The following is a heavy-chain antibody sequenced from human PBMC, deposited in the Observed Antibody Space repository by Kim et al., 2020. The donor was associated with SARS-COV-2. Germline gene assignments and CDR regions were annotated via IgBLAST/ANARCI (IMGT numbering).Heavy chain of an antibody. CDR1: GFSYSSYA. CDR2: ISESGGST. D-gene: IGHD2-2*02. V-gene: IGHV3-23*01. Sequence: GGSLRLSCAASGFSYSSYAMNWVRQAPGKGLEWVSSISESGGSTDYADSVKGRFTISRDNSKNTLYLQMNNLRAEDTAVYYCGKPERGSSSCYTFDFWG. J-gene: IGHJ4*01. CDR3: GKPERGSSSCYTFDF.